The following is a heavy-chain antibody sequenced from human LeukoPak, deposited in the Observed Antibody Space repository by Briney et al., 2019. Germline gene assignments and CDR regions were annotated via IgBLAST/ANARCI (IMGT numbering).Heavy chain of an antibody. CDR2: INPNSGGT. J-gene: IGHJ4*02. CDR3: ATVSGPYDSSGYYSPDY. V-gene: IGHV1-2*02. Sequence: ASVKVSCKASGYTFTGYYMHWVRQAPGQGLEWMGWINPNSGGTNYAQKFQGRVTMTRDTSISTAYMELSSLRSEDTAVYYCATVSGPYDSSGYYSPDYWGQGTLVTVSS. CDR1: GYTFTGYY. D-gene: IGHD3-22*01.